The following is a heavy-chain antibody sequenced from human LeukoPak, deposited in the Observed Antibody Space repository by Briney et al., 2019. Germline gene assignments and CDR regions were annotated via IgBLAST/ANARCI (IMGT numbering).Heavy chain of an antibody. CDR2: IDSNSKFM. Sequence: GGSLRLSCAASGFTFGLYSMTWVRQAPGKGLEWVSLIDSNSKFMNYADSVKGRFTISRDNSKNTLFLQMNSLRAEDRAVYYCAKDLGSGSQFDYWGQGTLVTVSS. CDR3: AKDLGSGSQFDY. D-gene: IGHD3-10*01. CDR1: GFTFGLYS. J-gene: IGHJ4*02. V-gene: IGHV3-21*04.